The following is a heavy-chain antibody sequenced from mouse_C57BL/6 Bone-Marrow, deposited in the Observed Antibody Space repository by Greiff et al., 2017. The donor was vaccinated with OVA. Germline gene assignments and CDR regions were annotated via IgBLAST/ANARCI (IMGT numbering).Heavy chain of an antibody. CDR3: AKTGTAYYFDY. J-gene: IGHJ2*01. Sequence: DVHLVESGGDLVKPGGSLKLSCAASGFTFSSYGMSWVRQTPDKRLEWVATISSGGSYTYYPDSVKGRFTISRDNAKNTLYLQMSSLKSEDTAMYYCAKTGTAYYFDYWGQGTTLTVSS. CDR1: GFTFSSYG. CDR2: ISSGGSYT. V-gene: IGHV5-6*01. D-gene: IGHD4-1*01.